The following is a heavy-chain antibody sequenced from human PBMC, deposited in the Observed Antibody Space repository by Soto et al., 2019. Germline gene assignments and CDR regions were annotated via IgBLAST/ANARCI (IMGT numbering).Heavy chain of an antibody. V-gene: IGHV3-23*01. Sequence: PGGSLRLSCAASGFSFGTYVMNWVRQAPGKGLEWVSGISGSGGRVYSADSVKGRFTISRDNSRNTLYLQMNSLRAEDTAIYYCAMTRLYDTGTNDDHRDALDIWGQGTQVTVSS. J-gene: IGHJ3*02. CDR2: ISGSGGRV. CDR3: AMTRLYDTGTNDDHRDALDI. CDR1: GFSFGTYV. D-gene: IGHD3-22*01.